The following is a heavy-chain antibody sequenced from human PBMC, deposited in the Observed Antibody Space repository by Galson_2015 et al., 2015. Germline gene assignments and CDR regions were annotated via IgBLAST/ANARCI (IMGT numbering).Heavy chain of an antibody. CDR1: GFTFTSSA. CDR3: AADPGDYRCVDV. J-gene: IGHJ6*02. Sequence: SVKVSCKASGFTFTSSAVQWVRQARGQRLEWIGWIVVGSGNTNYAQKFQERVTITRDMSTSTAYMELSSLRSEDTAVHYCAADPGDYRCVDVWGQGTTVTVSS. CDR2: IVVGSGNT. D-gene: IGHD4-11*01. V-gene: IGHV1-58*01.